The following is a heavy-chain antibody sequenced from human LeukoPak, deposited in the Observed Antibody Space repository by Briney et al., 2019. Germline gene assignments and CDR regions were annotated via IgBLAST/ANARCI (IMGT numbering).Heavy chain of an antibody. D-gene: IGHD4-11*01. CDR3: ARALGSTVTSFYYSYYMDV. Sequence: SETLSLTCTVSGGSISNYYWSWIRQPPGKGLEWIGYIYYIGNSSNYNPSLKSRVTISVDTSKNQFSLKLSSVTAADTAVCYCARALGSTVTSFYYSYYMDVWGKGATVTVSS. V-gene: IGHV4-59*01. CDR1: GGSISNYY. J-gene: IGHJ6*03. CDR2: IYYIGNSS.